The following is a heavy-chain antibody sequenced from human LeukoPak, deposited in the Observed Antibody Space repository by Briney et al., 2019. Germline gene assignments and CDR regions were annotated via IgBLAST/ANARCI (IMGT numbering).Heavy chain of an antibody. D-gene: IGHD1/OR15-1a*01. Sequence: ASVKVSCKASGYTFTSYDINWVRQAPGQGLEWMGWMNPNSGNTGYAQKFQGRVTMTRNTSISTAYMELSSLRSEDTAVYYCARGANWNNIAYYYYMDVWGKGTTVTVSS. V-gene: IGHV1-8*01. J-gene: IGHJ6*03. CDR1: GYTFTSYD. CDR3: ARGANWNNIAYYYYMDV. CDR2: MNPNSGNT.